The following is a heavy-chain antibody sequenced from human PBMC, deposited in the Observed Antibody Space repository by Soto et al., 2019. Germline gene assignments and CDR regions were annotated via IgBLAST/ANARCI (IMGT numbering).Heavy chain of an antibody. CDR1: GYTFTIYG. V-gene: IGHV1-18*01. Sequence: GASVKVSCKASGYTFTIYGISWVRQAPGQGLEWMGWISAYNGNTNYAQKLQGRVTMTTDTSTSTAYMELRSLRSDDTAVYYCARDYDSSANYYYYGMDVWGQGTTVTVSS. J-gene: IGHJ6*02. CDR3: ARDYDSSANYYYYGMDV. D-gene: IGHD3-22*01. CDR2: ISAYNGNT.